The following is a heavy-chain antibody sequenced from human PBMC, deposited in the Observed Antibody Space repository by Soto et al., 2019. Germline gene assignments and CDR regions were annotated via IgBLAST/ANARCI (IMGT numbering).Heavy chain of an antibody. D-gene: IGHD2-21*01. CDR1: GFTFSSYA. Sequence: GGSLRLSCAASGFTFSSYAMSWVRQAPGKGLEWVSAISGSGGSTYYADSVKGRFTISRDNSNKTLYLQMNSLRAEDTAVYYCAKGVLLDGDVPDAFDIWGQGTMVTVSS. J-gene: IGHJ3*02. V-gene: IGHV3-23*01. CDR2: ISGSGGST. CDR3: AKGVLLDGDVPDAFDI.